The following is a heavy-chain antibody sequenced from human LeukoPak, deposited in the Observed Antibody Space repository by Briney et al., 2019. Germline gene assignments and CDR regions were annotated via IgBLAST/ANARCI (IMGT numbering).Heavy chain of an antibody. CDR1: GFTFGSYA. D-gene: IGHD3-16*01. Sequence: PGGSLRLSCAASGFTFGSYAMHWVRQAPGKGLEYVSAISSNGGSTYYANSVKGRFTISRDNSKNTLYLQMGSLRAEDMAVYYCARGPTGAYDYWGQGTLVTVSS. J-gene: IGHJ4*02. CDR2: ISSNGGST. V-gene: IGHV3-64*01. CDR3: ARGPTGAYDY.